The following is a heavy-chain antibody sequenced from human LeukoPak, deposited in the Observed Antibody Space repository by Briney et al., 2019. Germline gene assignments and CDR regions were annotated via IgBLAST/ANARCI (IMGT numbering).Heavy chain of an antibody. D-gene: IGHD3-9*01. CDR2: MNPNSGNT. V-gene: IGHV1-8*03. J-gene: IGHJ4*02. Sequence: GASVKVSCKASGYTFTSYDINWVRQATGQGLEWMGWMNPNSGNTGYAQKFQGRVTITRNTSISTAYMELSSLRSEDTAVYYCARDLGYYDILTGYWARSTRDYWGQGTLVTVSS. CDR3: ARDLGYYDILTGYWARSTRDY. CDR1: GYTFTSYD.